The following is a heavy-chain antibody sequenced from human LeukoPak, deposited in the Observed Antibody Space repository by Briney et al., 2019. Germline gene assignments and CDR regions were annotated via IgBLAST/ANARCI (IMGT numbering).Heavy chain of an antibody. CDR1: GGTFSSYA. Sequence: ASVKVSCKASGGTFSSYAISWVRQAPGQGLEWMGWISAYNGNTHYTQNLQGRVTMTTDTSTSTAYMELRSLRSDNTAVYYCARGGQGYSSGWTDAFDIWGQGTMVTVSS. J-gene: IGHJ3*02. D-gene: IGHD6-19*01. CDR2: ISAYNGNT. CDR3: ARGGQGYSSGWTDAFDI. V-gene: IGHV1-18*01.